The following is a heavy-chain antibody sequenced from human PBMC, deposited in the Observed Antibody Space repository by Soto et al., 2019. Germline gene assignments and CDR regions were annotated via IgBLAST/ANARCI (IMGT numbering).Heavy chain of an antibody. CDR1: GYTFTSYG. CDR2: ISACNGNT. D-gene: IGHD5-12*01. Sequence: QVQLVQSGAEVKKPWASVKVSCKASGYTFTSYGISWVRQAPGQGLEWMGWISACNGNTNYAQKLQGRVTMTTDTYASTAYMELRSLRSDDTDVYYCARSYSGYVLHFDCWGQGALGTGSS. V-gene: IGHV1-18*01. CDR3: ARSYSGYVLHFDC. J-gene: IGHJ4*02.